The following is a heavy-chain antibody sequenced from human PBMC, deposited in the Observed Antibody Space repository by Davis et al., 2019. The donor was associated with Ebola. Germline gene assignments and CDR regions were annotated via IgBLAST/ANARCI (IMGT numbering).Heavy chain of an antibody. J-gene: IGHJ4*02. Sequence: AASVKVSCKASGYTFTSYGISWVRQAPGQGLEWMGWISAYNGNTNYAQKLQGRVTMTTDTSTSTAYMELRSLRSEDTAVYYCARETYYYDSSGYSHHYFDYWGQGTLVTVSS. D-gene: IGHD3-22*01. CDR3: ARETYYYDSSGYSHHYFDY. V-gene: IGHV1-18*01. CDR2: ISAYNGNT. CDR1: GYTFTSYG.